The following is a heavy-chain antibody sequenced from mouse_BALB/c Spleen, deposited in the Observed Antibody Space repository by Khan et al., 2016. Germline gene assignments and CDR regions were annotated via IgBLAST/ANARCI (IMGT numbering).Heavy chain of an antibody. CDR1: GYSITSDYA. D-gene: IGHD2-4*01. CDR2: ISYSGST. Sequence: EVQLQELGPGLVKPSQSLSLTCTVTGYSITSDYAWNWIRQFPGNKLEWMGYISYSGSTSYNPSLKSRISITRDTSKNQFFLQLNSVTTEDTATYYCARYYDYYFDYWGQGTTLTVSS. CDR3: ARYYDYYFDY. V-gene: IGHV3-2*02. J-gene: IGHJ2*01.